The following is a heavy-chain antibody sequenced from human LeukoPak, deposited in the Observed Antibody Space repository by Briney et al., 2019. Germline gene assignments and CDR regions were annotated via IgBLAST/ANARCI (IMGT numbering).Heavy chain of an antibody. CDR1: GFTFSSYS. CDR3: ARGPESSGWYYFDY. V-gene: IGHV3-21*01. Sequence: GGSLRLSCAASGFTFSSYSMNWVRQAPGKGLEWVSSISSSSSYIYYADSVKGRFTISRDNAKNSLYLQMNSLRAEDTAVYYCARGPESSGWYYFDYWGQGTLVTVSS. CDR2: ISSSSSYI. J-gene: IGHJ4*02. D-gene: IGHD6-19*01.